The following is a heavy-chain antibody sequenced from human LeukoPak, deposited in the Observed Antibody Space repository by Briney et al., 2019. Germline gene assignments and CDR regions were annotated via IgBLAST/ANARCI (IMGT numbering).Heavy chain of an antibody. CDR3: ARLGLVGMLDY. CDR2: IYYSGST. CDR1: GGSISSYY. D-gene: IGHD3/OR15-3a*01. V-gene: IGHV4-59*04. Sequence: PSETLSLTCTVSGGSISSYYWSWIRQPAGKGLEWIGSIYYSGSTYYNPSLKSRVTISVDTSKNQFSLKLSPVPAADTAVYYCARLGLVGMLDYWGQGTLVTVSA. J-gene: IGHJ4*02.